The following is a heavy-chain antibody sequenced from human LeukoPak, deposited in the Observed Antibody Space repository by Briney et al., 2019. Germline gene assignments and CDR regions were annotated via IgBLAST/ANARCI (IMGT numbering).Heavy chain of an antibody. Sequence: GGSLRLSCAASGFTFSSYSMNWVRQAPGMGLEWASSISSSSSYIYYADSVKGRFTISRDNAKNSLYLQMNSLRAEDTAVYYCARDNNFEQQLVRSGYYFDYWGQGTLVTVSS. D-gene: IGHD6-13*01. CDR3: ARDNNFEQQLVRSGYYFDY. J-gene: IGHJ4*02. CDR1: GFTFSSYS. V-gene: IGHV3-21*01. CDR2: ISSSSSYI.